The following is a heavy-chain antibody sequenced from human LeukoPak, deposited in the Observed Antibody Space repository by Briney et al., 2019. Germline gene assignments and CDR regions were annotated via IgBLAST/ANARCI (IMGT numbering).Heavy chain of an antibody. Sequence: PGGSLRLSCAASGITFFTSAMSWVRQAPGKGLEWVSAISSSGGNTYYADSVKGRFTISRDTSKNTLHLQMNSLRVEDTAVYYCAKLLRGTVIPFYDYWGQGTLVTVSS. CDR3: AKLLRGTVIPFYDY. CDR1: GITFFTSA. V-gene: IGHV3-23*01. J-gene: IGHJ4*02. D-gene: IGHD3-10*01. CDR2: ISSSGGNT.